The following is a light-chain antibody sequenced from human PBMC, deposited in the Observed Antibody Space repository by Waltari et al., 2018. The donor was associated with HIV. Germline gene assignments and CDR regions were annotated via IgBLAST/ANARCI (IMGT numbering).Light chain of an antibody. CDR3: SSYTSSNTWV. Sequence: QSALTQPASVSGSPGQSIAISCTGTSSDVGVYNYVSWYQQHPGKAPKLMIYDVNEWPSGVANRFSGSKSGNTASLTISGLQAEDEADYYCSSYTSSNTWVFGGGTKLTVL. V-gene: IGLV2-14*01. CDR2: DVN. J-gene: IGLJ2*01. CDR1: SSDVGVYNY.